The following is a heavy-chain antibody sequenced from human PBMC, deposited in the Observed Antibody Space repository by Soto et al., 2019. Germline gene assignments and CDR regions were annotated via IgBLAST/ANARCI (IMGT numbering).Heavy chain of an antibody. CDR1: GGSISSSSYC. Sequence: SSETLSLTCTVSGGSISSSSYCWGWIRQPPGKGLEWIGSIYYSGSTYYNPSLKSRVTISVDTSKNQFSLKLSSVTAADTAVYYCARHPFRAARPLGHDAFDIWGHGTMVTVSS. CDR3: ARHPFRAARPLGHDAFDI. CDR2: IYYSGST. J-gene: IGHJ3*02. D-gene: IGHD6-6*01. V-gene: IGHV4-39*01.